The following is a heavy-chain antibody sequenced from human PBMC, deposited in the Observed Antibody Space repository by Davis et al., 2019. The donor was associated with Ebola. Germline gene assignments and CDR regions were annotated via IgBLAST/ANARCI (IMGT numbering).Heavy chain of an antibody. J-gene: IGHJ4*02. D-gene: IGHD5-24*01. CDR1: GFTFSSYG. V-gene: IGHV3-23*01. CDR3: ARGRWLQFGYYFDY. Sequence: GGSLRLSCAASGFTFSSYGMHWVRQAPGKGLEWVSAISGSGGSTYYADSVKGRFTISRDNSKNTLYLQMNSLRAEDTAVYYCARGRWLQFGYYFDYWGQGTLVTVSS. CDR2: ISGSGGST.